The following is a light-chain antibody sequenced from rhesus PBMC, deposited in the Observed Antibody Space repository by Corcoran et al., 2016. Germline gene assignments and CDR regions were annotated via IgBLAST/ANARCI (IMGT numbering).Light chain of an antibody. CDR1: QSVSSN. V-gene: IGKV3-42*03. CDR2: GAS. Sequence: EIVMTQSPATLSLSPGERATLSCRASQSVSSNLAWYQQKPRQPSRLLIYGASSRATGIPARVSGSGSGKDFTLTISRLEPEDLASYYCQQYSNWPLTFGGGTKVEIK. CDR3: QQYSNWPLT. J-gene: IGKJ4*01.